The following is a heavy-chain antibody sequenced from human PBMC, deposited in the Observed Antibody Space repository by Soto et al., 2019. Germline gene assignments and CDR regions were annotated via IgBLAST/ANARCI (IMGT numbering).Heavy chain of an antibody. V-gene: IGHV6-1*01. CDR3: ARVLHYYDSSGYYYYFDY. CDR1: GDSVPSNSAA. J-gene: IGHJ4*02. Sequence: PSQTLSLTCAISGDSVPSNSAAWNWIRQSPSGGLEWLGRTYYRSKWYNDYAVSVKSRITINPDTSKNQFSLQLNSVTPEDTAVYYCARVLHYYDSSGYYYYFDYWGQGTLVTVSS. CDR2: TYYRSKWYN. D-gene: IGHD3-22*01.